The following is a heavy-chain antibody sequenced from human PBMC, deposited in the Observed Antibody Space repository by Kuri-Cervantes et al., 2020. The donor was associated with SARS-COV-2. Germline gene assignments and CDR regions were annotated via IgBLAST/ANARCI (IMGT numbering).Heavy chain of an antibody. CDR1: GFTFSSYA. Sequence: LSLTCAASGFTFSSYAMHWVRQAPDKGLEWVAVISYDGSNKYYADSVKGRFTISRDNSKNTLYLQMNSLRAEDTAVYYCARGDYGDYGDYWGQGTLVTVSS. CDR2: ISYDGSNK. J-gene: IGHJ4*02. D-gene: IGHD4-17*01. CDR3: ARGDYGDYGDY. V-gene: IGHV3-30-3*01.